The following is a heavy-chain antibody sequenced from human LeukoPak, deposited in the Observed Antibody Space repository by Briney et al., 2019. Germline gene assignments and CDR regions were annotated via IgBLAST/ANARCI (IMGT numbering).Heavy chain of an antibody. CDR1: GFTFSSYA. J-gene: IGHJ4*02. V-gene: IGHV3-23*01. Sequence: PGGSLRLSCAASGFTFSSYAMSWVRQAPGKGLEWVSAISGSGGSTYYADSVKGRFTISRDNSKNTLYLQMNSLRAEDTAGYYCAKKYYYDSSGYYRENDYWGQGTLVTVSS. CDR3: AKKYYYDSSGYYRENDY. CDR2: ISGSGGST. D-gene: IGHD3-22*01.